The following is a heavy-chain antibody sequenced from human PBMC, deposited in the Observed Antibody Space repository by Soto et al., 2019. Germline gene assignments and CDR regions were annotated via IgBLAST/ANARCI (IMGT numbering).Heavy chain of an antibody. V-gene: IGHV1-2*04. CDR1: GYTFTGYY. CDR2: INPNSGGT. J-gene: IGHJ3*02. Sequence: ASVKVSCKASGYTFTGYYMHWVRQAPGQGLEWMGWINPNSGGTNYAQKFQGWVTMTRDTSISTAYMELSRLRSDDTAVYYCARGETGLVDAFEIWGQGTMVTVSS. D-gene: IGHD7-27*01. CDR3: ARGETGLVDAFEI.